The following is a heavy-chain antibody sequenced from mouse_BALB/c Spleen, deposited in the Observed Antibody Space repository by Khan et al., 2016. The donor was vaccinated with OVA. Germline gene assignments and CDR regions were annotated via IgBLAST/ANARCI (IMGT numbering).Heavy chain of an antibody. V-gene: IGHV1S136*01. CDR2: IYPYNDDT. CDR3: AKNYRYDVYFDY. Sequence: VQLQQSGPELVKPGASVRMSCKASGYTFTSYVMHWVKQKPGQGLEWIGYIYPYNDDTKYNEKFKGKAKLTSDKTYSTSNMELSSLTSENSAVYYCAKNYRYDVYFDYWGQGTTLTVSS. J-gene: IGHJ2*01. D-gene: IGHD2-14*01. CDR1: GYTFTSYV.